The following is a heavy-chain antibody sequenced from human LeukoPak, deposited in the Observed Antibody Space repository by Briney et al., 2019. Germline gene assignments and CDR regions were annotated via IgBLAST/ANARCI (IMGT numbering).Heavy chain of an antibody. D-gene: IGHD5-12*01. Sequence: SGGSLRLSCAASGFTFSSYAMSWVRQAPGKGLEWVSAISGSGGSTYYADSVKGRFTIYRDNSKNTLYLQMNSLRAEDTDVYYCAKGPLSGYSNKRNAFDIWGQGTMVTVSS. V-gene: IGHV3-23*01. J-gene: IGHJ3*02. CDR1: GFTFSSYA. CDR3: AKGPLSGYSNKRNAFDI. CDR2: ISGSGGST.